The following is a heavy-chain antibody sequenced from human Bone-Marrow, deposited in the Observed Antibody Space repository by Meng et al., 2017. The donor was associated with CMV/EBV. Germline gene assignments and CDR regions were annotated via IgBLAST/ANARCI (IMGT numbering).Heavy chain of an antibody. CDR3: AGGTPLLEQGADAFDI. CDR1: GFTFSGYV. Sequence: GGSLRLSCAASGFTFSGYVMHWVRQAPGKGLDWVAFIRFRTNDQYYADSVKGRFSISRDNSKNTLFLQMNSLRPDDTAVYYCAGGTPLLEQGADAFDIWGQGTPVTVSS. J-gene: IGHJ3*02. CDR2: IRFRTNDQ. V-gene: IGHV3-30*02. D-gene: IGHD1/OR15-1a*01.